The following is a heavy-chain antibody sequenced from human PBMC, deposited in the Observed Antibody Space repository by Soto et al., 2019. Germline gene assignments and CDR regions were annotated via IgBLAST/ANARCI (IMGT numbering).Heavy chain of an antibody. Sequence: GESLKISCKGSGYSFTSYWIGWVRQMPGKGLEWMGIIYPGDSDTRYSPSFQGQVTISADKSISTAYLQWSSLKASDTAMYYCARPRRSSSWYFPGRKHNYYYGMDVWGQGTTVTVSS. J-gene: IGHJ6*02. V-gene: IGHV5-51*01. CDR2: IYPGDSDT. D-gene: IGHD6-13*01. CDR1: GYSFTSYW. CDR3: ARPRRSSSWYFPGRKHNYYYGMDV.